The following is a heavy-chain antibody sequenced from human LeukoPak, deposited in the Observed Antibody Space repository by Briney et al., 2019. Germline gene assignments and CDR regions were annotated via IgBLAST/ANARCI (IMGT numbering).Heavy chain of an antibody. CDR1: GLTVSSY. CDR2: IYSGGSI. V-gene: IGHV3-66*04. D-gene: IGHD4-23*01. Sequence: GGSLRLSCAASGLTVSSYMSWVRQAPGKGLEWVSVIYSGGSIYYAVSVKGRFTISRDKSKNTLYLQMNSLRAEDTAVYYCARPPYGGVDYWGQGTLVTVSS. J-gene: IGHJ4*02. CDR3: ARPPYGGVDY.